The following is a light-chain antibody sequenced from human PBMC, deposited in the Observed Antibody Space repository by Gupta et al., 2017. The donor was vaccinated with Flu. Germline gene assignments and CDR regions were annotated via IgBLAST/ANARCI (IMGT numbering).Light chain of an antibody. V-gene: IGLV3-21*02. CDR3: QVWDSSSDHLYV. CDR2: DDR. Sequence: SYVLSQPPSVSVAPGQTATITCGRNNIGTQHVHWYQQKPGQAPVLVVYDDRDGPSGIPERISGSNSGNTATLTISRVEAGDEADYYCQVWDSSSDHLYVFGTGTRVTVL. CDR1: NIGTQH. J-gene: IGLJ1*01.